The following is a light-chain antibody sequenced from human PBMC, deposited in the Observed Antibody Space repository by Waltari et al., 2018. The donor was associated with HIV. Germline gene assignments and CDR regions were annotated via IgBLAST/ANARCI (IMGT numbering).Light chain of an antibody. CDR2: EVS. Sequence: QSALTQPASVSGFPGQSITISCTGSSSDVGGYNYVSWYQQFPGKAPKLLIFEVSKRPSGVSDRFSGSKSGNTASLTISGLQAEDEADYYCNSYATSNIVVFGGGTKVTVL. J-gene: IGLJ2*01. CDR1: SSDVGGYNY. V-gene: IGLV2-14*01. CDR3: NSYATSNIVV.